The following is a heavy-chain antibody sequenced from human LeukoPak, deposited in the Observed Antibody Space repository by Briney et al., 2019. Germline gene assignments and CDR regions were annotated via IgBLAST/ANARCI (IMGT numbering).Heavy chain of an antibody. J-gene: IGHJ6*02. CDR3: AKDLHYYDSSGYYFYYYGMDV. CDR1: GFTFSSYG. Sequence: GGSLRLSCAASGFTFSSYGMHWVPQAPGQGLEGVVVISYDGSNKYYADSVKGRFTISRDNSKNTLYLQMNSLRAEDTAVYYCAKDLHYYDSSGYYFYYYGMDVWGQGTTVTVSS. D-gene: IGHD3-22*01. V-gene: IGHV3-30*18. CDR2: ISYDGSNK.